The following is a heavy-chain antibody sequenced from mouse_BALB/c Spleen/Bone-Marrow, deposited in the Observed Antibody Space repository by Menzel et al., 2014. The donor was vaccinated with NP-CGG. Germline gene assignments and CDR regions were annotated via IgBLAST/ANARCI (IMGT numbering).Heavy chain of an antibody. Sequence: QVQLQQSGAELVKPGASVKLSCKASGYTFTSYWMHWVKQRPGQGLEWIGEINPSNRRTNYNEKFKSKATLTVDKSSSTAYMQLSSLTSEDSAVYYCARYLHYYGSSYGYFDVWGAGTTVTVSS. CDR2: INPSNRRT. V-gene: IGHV1S81*02. J-gene: IGHJ1*01. CDR1: GYTFTSYW. CDR3: ARYLHYYGSSYGYFDV. D-gene: IGHD1-1*01.